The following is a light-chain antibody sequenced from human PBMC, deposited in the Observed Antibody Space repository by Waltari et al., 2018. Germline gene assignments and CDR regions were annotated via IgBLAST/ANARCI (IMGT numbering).Light chain of an antibody. Sequence: LTQPASVSGSPGQSITISCTGTSSDVGGYNYVSWYQQHPGKAPKLMIYEVSNRPSGVSNRFSGSKSGNTASLTISGLQAEDEADYYCSSYTSSSTQVFGGGTKLTVL. CDR1: SSDVGGYNY. CDR2: EVS. J-gene: IGLJ2*01. CDR3: SSYTSSSTQV. V-gene: IGLV2-14*01.